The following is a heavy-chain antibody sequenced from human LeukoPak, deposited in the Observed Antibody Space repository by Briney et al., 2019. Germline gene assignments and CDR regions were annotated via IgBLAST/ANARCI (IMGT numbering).Heavy chain of an antibody. Sequence: SQTLSLTCAISGDSVSSNSAAWNWIRQSPSRGLEWLGRTYHRSKWYNDYAVSVKSRITINPDTSKNQFSLQLNSVTPEDTAVYYCARDRGIQLWSRDYYGMDVWGQGTTVTVSS. D-gene: IGHD5-18*01. J-gene: IGHJ6*02. CDR3: ARDRGIQLWSRDYYGMDV. CDR1: GDSVSSNSAA. CDR2: TYHRSKWYN. V-gene: IGHV6-1*01.